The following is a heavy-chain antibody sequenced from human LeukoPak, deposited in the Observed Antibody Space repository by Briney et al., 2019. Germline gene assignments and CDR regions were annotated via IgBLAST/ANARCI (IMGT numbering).Heavy chain of an antibody. V-gene: IGHV4-59*01. J-gene: IGHJ4*02. CDR1: GGSISSYY. CDR2: IYYSGST. CDR3: ARTSPFYSPLISFDY. D-gene: IGHD2-21*01. Sequence: SETLSLTCAVYGGSISSYYWSWIRQPPGKGLEWIGYIYYSGSTNYNPSLKSRVTISVDTSKNQFSLKLSSVTAADTAVYYCARTSPFYSPLISFDYWGQGTLVTVSS.